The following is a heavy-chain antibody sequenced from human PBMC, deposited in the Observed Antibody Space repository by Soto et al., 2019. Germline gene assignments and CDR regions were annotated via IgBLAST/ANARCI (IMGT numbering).Heavy chain of an antibody. D-gene: IGHD1-26*01. J-gene: IGHJ4*02. CDR3: ATGDSPQWELSLYYFDY. Sequence: PSVKVSCKVSGYTLTELSMHWVRQAPGKGLEWMGGFDPEDGETIYAQKFQGRVTMTEDTSTDTAYMELSSLRSEDTAVYYCATGDSPQWELSLYYFDYWGQGTLVTVS. CDR2: FDPEDGET. V-gene: IGHV1-24*01. CDR1: GYTLTELS.